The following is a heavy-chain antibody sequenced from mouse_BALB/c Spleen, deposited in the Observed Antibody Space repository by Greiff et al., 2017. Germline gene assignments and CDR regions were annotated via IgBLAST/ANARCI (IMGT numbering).Heavy chain of an antibody. CDR2: ISSGGSYT. CDR1: GFTFSSYA. D-gene: IGHD2-1*01. CDR3: ARDLDGNYEAMDY. V-gene: IGHV5-9-4*01. J-gene: IGHJ4*01. Sequence: EVMLVESGGGLVKPGGSLKLSCAASGFTFSSYAMSWVRQSPEKRLEWVAEISSGGSYTYYPDTVTGRFTISRDNAKNTLYLEMSSLRSEDTAMYYCARDLDGNYEAMDYWGQGTSVTVSS.